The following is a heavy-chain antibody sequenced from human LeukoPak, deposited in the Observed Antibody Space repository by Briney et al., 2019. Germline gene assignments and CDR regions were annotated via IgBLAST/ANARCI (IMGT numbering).Heavy chain of an antibody. J-gene: IGHJ4*02. Sequence: PGGSLRLSCAASGFTFSSYGMHWVRQAPGKGLEWVAFIRYDGSNKYYAGSVKGRFTISRDNSKNTLYLQMNSLRAEDTAVYYCAKDQVLLWFGEFDYWGQGTLVTVSS. CDR2: IRYDGSNK. D-gene: IGHD3-10*01. V-gene: IGHV3-30*02. CDR1: GFTFSSYG. CDR3: AKDQVLLWFGEFDY.